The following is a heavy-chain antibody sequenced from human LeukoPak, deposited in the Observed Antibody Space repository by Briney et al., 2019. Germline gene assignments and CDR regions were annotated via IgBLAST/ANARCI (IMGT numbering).Heavy chain of an antibody. CDR2: INHSGST. CDR1: GGSFSGYY. D-gene: IGHD2-2*01. Sequence: ASEPLSLTCAVYGGSFSGYYWSWIRQPPGKGLEWIGEINHSGSTNYNPSLKSRVTISVDTSKNQFSLKLSSVAAADTAVYYCARGRIFLGYCSSTSCYGGYYFDYWGQGTLVTVSS. J-gene: IGHJ4*02. V-gene: IGHV4-34*01. CDR3: ARGRIFLGYCSSTSCYGGYYFDY.